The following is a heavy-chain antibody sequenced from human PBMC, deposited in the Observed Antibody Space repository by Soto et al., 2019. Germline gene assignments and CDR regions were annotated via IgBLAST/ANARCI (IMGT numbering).Heavy chain of an antibody. CDR1: GYTFTGYY. J-gene: IGHJ4*02. V-gene: IGHV1-46*01. Sequence: ASVKVSCKASGYTFTGYYMHWVRQAPGQGLEWMGFINPTGGSTSYAQNFQGRVTMTRDTSTSTVYMELSSLRSGDTAVYYCARNDNSGLDHWGQGTMVTVSS. D-gene: IGHD3-22*01. CDR3: ARNDNSGLDH. CDR2: INPTGGST.